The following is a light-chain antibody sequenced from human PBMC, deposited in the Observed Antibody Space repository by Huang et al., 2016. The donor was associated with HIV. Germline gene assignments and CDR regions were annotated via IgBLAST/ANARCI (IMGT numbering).Light chain of an antibody. CDR1: QSIFYSSNNRTY. CDR2: GES. J-gene: IGKJ2*01. Sequence: DIVMTQSPASLAVSLGERATINCKSSQSIFYSSNNRTYLAGYQQKPGQSPKLLIYGESTRESRVPDRFTGGGAGTDFSLSISSLQAEDVALYYCQQYYNVPFTFGQGTKLDIK. V-gene: IGKV4-1*01. CDR3: QQYYNVPFT.